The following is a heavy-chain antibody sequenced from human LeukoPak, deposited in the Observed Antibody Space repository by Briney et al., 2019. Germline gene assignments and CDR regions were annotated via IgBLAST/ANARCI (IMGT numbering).Heavy chain of an antibody. CDR1: GYTFTGYH. J-gene: IGHJ5*02. CDR3: ARKGRVVAATKYNWFNP. V-gene: IGHV1-8*02. CDR2: INPNSGNT. D-gene: IGHD2-15*01. Sequence: ASVKVSCKASGYTFTGYHMHWVRQAPGQGLEWMGWINPNSGNTGYAQKFQGRVTMTRNTSISTAYMDLSSLRSEDTAVYYCARKGRVVAATKYNWFNPWGQGTLVTVSS.